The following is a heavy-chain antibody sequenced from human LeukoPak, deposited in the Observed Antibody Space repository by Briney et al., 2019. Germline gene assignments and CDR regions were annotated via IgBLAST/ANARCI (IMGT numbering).Heavy chain of an antibody. D-gene: IGHD3-22*01. V-gene: IGHV3-7*01. CDR3: ARVSGSSGLKY. J-gene: IGHJ4*02. CDR2: MNQDASEK. CDR1: GFTFGSYW. Sequence: GGSLRLSRTASGFTFGSYWMSWVRQAPGKGLEWVANMNQDASEKYYVDSVKGRFTISRDNAKNSLYLQMNSLRAGDTALYYCARVSGSSGLKYWGQGTLVTVSS.